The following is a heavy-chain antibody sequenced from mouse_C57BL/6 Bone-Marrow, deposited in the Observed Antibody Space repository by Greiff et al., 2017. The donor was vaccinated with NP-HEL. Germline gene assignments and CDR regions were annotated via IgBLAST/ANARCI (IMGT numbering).Heavy chain of an antibody. V-gene: IGHV1-81*01. J-gene: IGHJ1*03. CDR2: IYPRSGNT. Sequence: QVQLQQSGAELARPGASVKLSCKASGYTFTSYGISWVKQRPGQGLEWIGEIYPRSGNTYYNEKFKGQATLTADKSSSTAYMELRSLTSEDSAVYFCAGGIWVYDHYWYFDVWGTGTTVTVSS. CDR1: GYTFTSYG. D-gene: IGHD2-3*01. CDR3: AGGIWVYDHYWYFDV.